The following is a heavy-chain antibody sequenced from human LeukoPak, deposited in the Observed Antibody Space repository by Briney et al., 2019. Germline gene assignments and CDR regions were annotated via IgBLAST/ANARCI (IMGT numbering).Heavy chain of an antibody. Sequence: LTGGSLRLSCAASGFTFSSYAMSWVRQAPGKGLEWVSAISGSGGSTYYADSVKGRFTISRDNSKNTLYLQMNSLRAEDTAVYYCARGDSSYPDYWGQGTLVTVSS. V-gene: IGHV3-23*01. CDR1: GFTFSSYA. CDR3: ARGDSSYPDY. J-gene: IGHJ4*02. CDR2: ISGSGGST. D-gene: IGHD3-22*01.